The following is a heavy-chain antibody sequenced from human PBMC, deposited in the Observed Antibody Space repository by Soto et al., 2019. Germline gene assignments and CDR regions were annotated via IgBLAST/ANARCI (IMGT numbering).Heavy chain of an antibody. V-gene: IGHV3-33*01. CDR2: IWYDGSKK. J-gene: IGHJ4*02. CDR3: ARDCAGYSSGWYQRGGFDY. CDR1: GFTFSSYG. Sequence: QVQLVESGGGVVQPGRSLRLSCAASGFTFSSYGMHWIRQASGKGLEWVAVIWYDGSKKYYADSVKGRFTISRDNSKNTLYLQMNSLRAEDTAVYYCARDCAGYSSGWYQRGGFDYWGQGTLGTVSS. D-gene: IGHD6-19*01.